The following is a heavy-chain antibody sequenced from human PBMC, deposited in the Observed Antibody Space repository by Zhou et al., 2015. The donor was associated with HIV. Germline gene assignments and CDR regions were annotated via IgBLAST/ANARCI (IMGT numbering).Heavy chain of an antibody. CDR1: GGTFSSYA. CDR3: ARDRGYQLLDGRNYYYYMDV. V-gene: IGHV1-69*01. D-gene: IGHD2-2*01. CDR2: IIPIFGTA. Sequence: QVQLVQSGAEVKKPGSSVKVSCKASGGTFSSYAISWVRQAPGQGLEWMGGIIPIFGTANYAQKFQGRVTITADESTSTAYMELSSLRSEDTAVYYCARDRGYQLLDGRNYYYYMDVWGKGTTVTVSS. J-gene: IGHJ6*03.